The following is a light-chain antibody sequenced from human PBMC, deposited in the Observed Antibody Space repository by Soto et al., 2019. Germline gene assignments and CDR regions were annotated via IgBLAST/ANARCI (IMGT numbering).Light chain of an antibody. CDR2: GAS. Sequence: ETVLTQSPATLSLSPGERATLSCRASQSVSSSYLAWYQQKPGQAPRLLIYGASSRATGIPDRFSGSGSGTDFTLTISRLEPEDFAVYYCQQYGSSRTFGQGTKVEIK. V-gene: IGKV3-20*01. J-gene: IGKJ1*01. CDR3: QQYGSSRT. CDR1: QSVSSSY.